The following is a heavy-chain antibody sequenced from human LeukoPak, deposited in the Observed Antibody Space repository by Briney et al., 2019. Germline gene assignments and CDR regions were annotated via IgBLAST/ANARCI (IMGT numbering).Heavy chain of an antibody. CDR1: GFTFSSYG. CDR3: AKESWLAEHFSYYVDY. D-gene: IGHD6-19*01. CDR2: ISYDGSNK. J-gene: IGHJ4*02. V-gene: IGHV3-30*18. Sequence: PGRSLRLSCAASGFTFSSYGMHWVRQAPGKGLEWVAVISYDGSNKYYADSVKGRFTISRDNSKNTLYLQMNSLRAEDTAVYYCAKESWLAEHFSYYVDYWGQGTLVTVSS.